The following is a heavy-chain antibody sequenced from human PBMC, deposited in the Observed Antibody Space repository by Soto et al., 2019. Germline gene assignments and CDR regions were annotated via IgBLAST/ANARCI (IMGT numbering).Heavy chain of an antibody. Sequence: EVQLLESGGGLVQPGGSLRLSCAASGFTFSSYAMSWVRQAPGKGLEWVSAISGSGGSTYYADSVKGRFTISRDNSKNTLYLQMNRLRAEDTAVYYCAKGGYCSGGSCYRNNWFDPWGQGTLVTVSS. V-gene: IGHV3-23*01. D-gene: IGHD2-15*01. J-gene: IGHJ5*02. CDR2: ISGSGGST. CDR3: AKGGYCSGGSCYRNNWFDP. CDR1: GFTFSSYA.